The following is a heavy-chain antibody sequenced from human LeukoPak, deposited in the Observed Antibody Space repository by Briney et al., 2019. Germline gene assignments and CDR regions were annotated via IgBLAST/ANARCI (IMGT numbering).Heavy chain of an antibody. CDR1: GFTFSDYS. CDR3: ARGQLWQTGWFDP. D-gene: IGHD5-18*01. Sequence: GGSLRLSCAASGFTFSDYSMHWVRQAPGKGLEWVSCISSTSSYIYYADSVRGRFTISRGNAKNSLYLQMNSLRAEDTAVYYCARGQLWQTGWFDPWGQGTLVTVSS. J-gene: IGHJ5*02. V-gene: IGHV3-21*01. CDR2: ISSTSSYI.